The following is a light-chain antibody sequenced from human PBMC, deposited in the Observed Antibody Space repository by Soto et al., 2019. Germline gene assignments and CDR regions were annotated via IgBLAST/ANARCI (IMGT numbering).Light chain of an antibody. J-gene: IGKJ5*01. CDR2: DAS. Sequence: EIVLTQSPATLSLSPGERATLSCRASQSVSSYLAWYQQKPGQAPRLLIYDASNRATGIPARFSGSGSGTEFTLTISSLEPEDFAVYYCQQRSNWPLRTFGQGTRLEIK. CDR1: QSVSSY. CDR3: QQRSNWPLRT. V-gene: IGKV3-11*01.